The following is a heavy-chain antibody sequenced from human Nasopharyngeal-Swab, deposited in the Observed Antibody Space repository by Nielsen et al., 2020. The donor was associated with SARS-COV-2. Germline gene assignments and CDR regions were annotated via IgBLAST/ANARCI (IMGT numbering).Heavy chain of an antibody. CDR3: ARTLVQWLVPYYFDY. CDR1: GFTFSSYW. J-gene: IGHJ4*02. CDR2: IKQDGSEK. D-gene: IGHD6-19*01. Sequence: GGSLRLSCAASGFTFSSYWMSWVRQAPGKGLEWVANIKQDGSEKYYVDSVKGRFTISRDNAKNSLYLQMNSLRAEDTAVYYCARTLVQWLVPYYFDYWGQGTLATVSS. V-gene: IGHV3-7*01.